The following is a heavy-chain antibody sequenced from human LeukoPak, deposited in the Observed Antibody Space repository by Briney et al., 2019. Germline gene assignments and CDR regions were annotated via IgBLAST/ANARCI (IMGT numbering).Heavy chain of an antibody. CDR2: INRDGSRI. CDR1: GFTVSSYW. D-gene: IGHD2-21*01. V-gene: IGHV3-74*01. CDR3: VRDFVGPDEY. J-gene: IGHJ4*02. Sequence: GGSMRLASAASGFTVSSYWMHWDRQAPGKGLVWVSRINRDGSRIDHADSVRGRFTISRDNAKNTLYLQMNSLGVEDTAVYYCVRDFVGPDEYWGQGTQVTVSS.